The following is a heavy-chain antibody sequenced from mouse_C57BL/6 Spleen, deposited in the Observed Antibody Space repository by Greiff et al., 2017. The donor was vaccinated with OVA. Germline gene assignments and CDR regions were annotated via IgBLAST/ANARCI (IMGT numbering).Heavy chain of an antibody. D-gene: IGHD1-1*01. Sequence: QVQLQQSGAELARPGASVKMSCKASGYTFTSYTMHWVKQRPGQGLEWIGYINPSSGYTKYNQKFKDKATLTADKSSSTAYMQLSSLTSEDSAVYYCARAKITTVVEGAMDYWGQGTSVTVSS. CDR2: INPSSGYT. CDR1: GYTFTSYT. J-gene: IGHJ4*01. V-gene: IGHV1-4*01. CDR3: ARAKITTVVEGAMDY.